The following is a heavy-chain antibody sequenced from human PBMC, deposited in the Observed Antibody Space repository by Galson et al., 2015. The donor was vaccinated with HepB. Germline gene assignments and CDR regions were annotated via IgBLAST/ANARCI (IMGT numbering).Heavy chain of an antibody. J-gene: IGHJ5*01. CDR3: AKGYGLFDS. V-gene: IGHV3-23*01. CDR2: VSGSSDYT. CDR1: GFTLNRHA. Sequence: SLRLSCAASGFTLNRHAMSWARQAPGKGLEWVSVVSGSSDYTFYADPVRGRFTIARDNSKNTLYLQMNSLRAEDTALYYCAKGYGLFDSWGQGTLVTVSS. D-gene: IGHD5-18*01.